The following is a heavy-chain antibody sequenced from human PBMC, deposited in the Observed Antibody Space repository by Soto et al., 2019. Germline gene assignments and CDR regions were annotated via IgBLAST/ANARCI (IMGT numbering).Heavy chain of an antibody. D-gene: IGHD6-13*01. CDR1: GGSISSYY. V-gene: IGHV4-4*07. CDR3: ARALSSAAGPYFDF. CDR2: IHTTDGT. J-gene: IGHJ4*02. Sequence: PSETLSLTCTVSGGSISSYYWSWIRQPAGKGMEWIGRIHTTDGTNYNPSLKSRVTMSIDTSNNQFSLKLSSLTAADTAVYYCARALSSAAGPYFDFWGQGTLVTVYS.